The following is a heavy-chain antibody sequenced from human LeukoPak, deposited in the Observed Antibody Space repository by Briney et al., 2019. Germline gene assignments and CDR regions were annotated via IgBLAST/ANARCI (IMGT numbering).Heavy chain of an antibody. CDR3: ARYHCSSTSCYSGVSFDY. D-gene: IGHD2-2*01. J-gene: IGHJ4*02. V-gene: IGHV3-30*02. CDR2: IRYDGSNK. Sequence: GGSLRLSCAASGFTFSTYGMHWVRPAPGKGLEWVAFIRYDGSNKYYADSVKGRFTISRDNSKSTLYLQMNSLRAEDTAVYYCARYHCSSTSCYSGVSFDYWGQGTLVTVSS. CDR1: GFTFSTYG.